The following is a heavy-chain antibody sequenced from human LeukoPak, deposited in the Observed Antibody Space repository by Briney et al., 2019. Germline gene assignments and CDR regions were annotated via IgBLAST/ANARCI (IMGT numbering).Heavy chain of an antibody. V-gene: IGHV3-21*04. CDR3: ASLRNYGNPNRFDP. CDR2: ISSSSSYI. Sequence: GGSLRLSCAVSGFTFSNYSMNWVRQAPGKGLEWVSSISSSSSYIYYADSVKGRFTISRDNAKNSLYLQMSSLRGEDTAVYYWASLRNYGNPNRFDPWGQGTLVTVSS. D-gene: IGHD4-11*01. J-gene: IGHJ5*02. CDR1: GFTFSNYS.